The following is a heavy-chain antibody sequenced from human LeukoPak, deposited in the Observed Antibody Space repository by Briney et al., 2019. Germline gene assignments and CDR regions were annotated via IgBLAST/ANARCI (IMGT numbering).Heavy chain of an antibody. D-gene: IGHD6-19*01. CDR1: GFTFSSYA. CDR3: ARDKNEWLVRRYFDY. CDR2: ISGSGGGT. Sequence: GESLRLSCAASGFTFSSYAMSWVRQAPGKGLEWVSVISGSGGGTYYADSVKGRFTISRDNSKNTLYLQMNSLRAEDTAVYYCARDKNEWLVRRYFDYWGQGTLVTVSS. V-gene: IGHV3-23*01. J-gene: IGHJ4*02.